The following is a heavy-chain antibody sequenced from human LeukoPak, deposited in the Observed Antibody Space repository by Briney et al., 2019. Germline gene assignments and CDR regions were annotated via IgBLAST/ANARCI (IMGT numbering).Heavy chain of an antibody. Sequence: SETLSLTCTVSGGSISSYYWSWIRQPPGKGLEWIGYIYYSGSTNYNPSLKSRVTISVDTSKNQFSLKLSSVTAADTAVYYCASSRDNYNFDYWGQGTLVTVSS. CDR3: ASSRDNYNFDY. V-gene: IGHV4-59*01. CDR1: GGSISSYY. CDR2: IYYSGST. J-gene: IGHJ4*02. D-gene: IGHD5-24*01.